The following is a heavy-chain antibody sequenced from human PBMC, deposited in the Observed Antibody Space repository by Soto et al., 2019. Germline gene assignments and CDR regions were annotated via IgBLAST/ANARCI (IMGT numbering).Heavy chain of an antibody. J-gene: IGHJ3*02. CDR2: FDPEDGET. CDR1: GYTLTELF. CDR3: ATPVDTAMGAFDI. D-gene: IGHD5-18*01. V-gene: IGHV1-24*01. Sequence: GASVKVSCKVSGYTLTELFMHWVRQAPGKGLEWMGGFDPEDGETIYAQKFQGRVTMTEDTSTDTAYMELSSLRSEDTAVYYCATPVDTAMGAFDIWGQGTMVTVSS.